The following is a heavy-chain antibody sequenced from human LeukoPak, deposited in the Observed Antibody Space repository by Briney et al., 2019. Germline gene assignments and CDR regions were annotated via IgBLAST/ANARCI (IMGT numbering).Heavy chain of an antibody. D-gene: IGHD1-26*01. CDR2: IYSGGST. J-gene: IGHJ4*02. CDR3: ARVLVGPTTGFDC. CDR1: GFTVSSNY. V-gene: IGHV3-66*01. Sequence: GGSLRLSCAASGFTVSSNYMSWVRRAPGKGLEWVSAIYSGGSTYYADSVKGRFTISRDNSKNTLYLQMDSLRAEDTAVYYCARVLVGPTTGFDCWGQGTLVTVSS.